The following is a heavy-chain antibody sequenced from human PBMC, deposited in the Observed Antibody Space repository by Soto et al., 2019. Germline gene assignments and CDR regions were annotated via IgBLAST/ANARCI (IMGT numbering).Heavy chain of an antibody. V-gene: IGHV3-74*01. CDR2: IYFDGITT. D-gene: IGHD1-26*01. J-gene: IGHJ4*02. Sequence: LRLSCTASGFTFNTHWMHWVRQAPGKGLVWVSRIYFDGITTNYADSVKGRLTVSRDNAKNTVYLHVNTLRDEDTAVYYCARGGAMGVDYWGQGTLVTSPQ. CDR3: ARGGAMGVDY. CDR1: GFTFNTHW.